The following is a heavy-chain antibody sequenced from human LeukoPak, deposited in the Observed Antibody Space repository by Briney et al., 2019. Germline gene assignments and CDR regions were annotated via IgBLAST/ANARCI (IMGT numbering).Heavy chain of an antibody. J-gene: IGHJ4*02. Sequence: AGGSLRLSCAASGFIFNSYGMHWVRQAPGKGLEWVAFIRYDGSNKYYADSVKGRFTISRDNSKNTLYLQMDSLRVEDTAVYYCATLPYYYDSSGSYYFDYWGQGTLATVSS. V-gene: IGHV3-30*02. CDR1: GFIFNSYG. D-gene: IGHD3-22*01. CDR2: IRYDGSNK. CDR3: ATLPYYYDSSGSYYFDY.